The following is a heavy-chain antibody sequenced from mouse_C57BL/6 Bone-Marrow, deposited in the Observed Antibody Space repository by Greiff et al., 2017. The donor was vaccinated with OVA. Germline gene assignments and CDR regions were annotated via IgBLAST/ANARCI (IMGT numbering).Heavy chain of an antibody. CDR3: AKNRRVLGRGPYYFDY. CDR1: GFSLTSYG. J-gene: IGHJ2*01. D-gene: IGHD4-1*01. CDR2: IWRGGST. Sequence: VQLQESGPGLVQPSQSLSITCTVSGFSLTSYGVHWVRQSPGKGLEWLGVIWRGGSTDYNAAFMSRLSITKDNSKSQVFFKMNSLQADDTAIYYCAKNRRVLGRGPYYFDYWGQGTTLTVSS. V-gene: IGHV2-5*01.